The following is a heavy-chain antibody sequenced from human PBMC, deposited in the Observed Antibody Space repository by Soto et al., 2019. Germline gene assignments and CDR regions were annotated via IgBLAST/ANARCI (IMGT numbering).Heavy chain of an antibody. CDR2: INSDGSST. D-gene: IGHD3-10*01. CDR1: GFTFSSYW. J-gene: IGHJ4*02. V-gene: IGHV3-74*01. Sequence: EVQLVESGGGLVQPGGSLRLSCAASGFTFSSYWMHWVRQAPGKGLVWVSRINSDGSSTSYADSVKGRFTISRDNAKNTMYLQMNSLRAEDTAVYYCARYHVDGSGTYALAYWGQGTLVTVSS. CDR3: ARYHVDGSGTYALAY.